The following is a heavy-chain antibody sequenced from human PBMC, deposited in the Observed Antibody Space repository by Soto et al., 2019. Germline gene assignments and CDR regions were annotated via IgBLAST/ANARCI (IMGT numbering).Heavy chain of an antibody. CDR1: GYTFTRYY. V-gene: IGHV1-46*03. CDR2: INPSDGTT. CDR3: ARVNEGTHYILNMGYYFDY. J-gene: IGHJ4*02. Sequence: RASVKVSCKASGYTFTRYYIHWVRQAPGQGLEWMGIINPSDGTTRYAQRFQGRVTMTGDTSTTTVYMELSSLRSEDTAVYYCARVNEGTHYILNMGYYFDYWGQGALVTVSS. D-gene: IGHD3-3*01.